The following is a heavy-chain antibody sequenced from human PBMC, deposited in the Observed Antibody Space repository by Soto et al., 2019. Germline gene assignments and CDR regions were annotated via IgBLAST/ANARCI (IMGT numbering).Heavy chain of an antibody. CDR3: AKDRPNSSRWPDY. J-gene: IGHJ4*02. D-gene: IGHD6-13*01. Sequence: QVQLVESGGGVVQPGRSLRLACVASGFIFSGHGMHWVRQVPGKGLEWVAVVSYDGRYTHYADSVKGRFTISIDNSKNKVYLQMNSLRAKDAARYYCAKDRPNSSRWPDYWGQGTLVTVSS. CDR1: GFIFSGHG. V-gene: IGHV3-30*18. CDR2: VSYDGRYT.